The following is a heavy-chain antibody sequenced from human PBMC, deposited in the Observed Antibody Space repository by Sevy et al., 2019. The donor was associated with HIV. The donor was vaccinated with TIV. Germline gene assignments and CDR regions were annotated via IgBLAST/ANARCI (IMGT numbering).Heavy chain of an antibody. D-gene: IGHD5-18*01. V-gene: IGHV3-23*01. J-gene: IGHJ4*02. CDR1: GFTFSNFA. CDR2: ISGTGDYK. CDR3: GKKMGGGSGMAFLVDY. Sequence: GGSLRLSCAASGFTFSNFAMGWVRQAPGKGLDWISVISGTGDYKYYADSVKGRFTISRDNSKNTLSLQMNSLRAEDKAIFFWGKKMGGGSGMAFLVDYWGQGTLVTVSS.